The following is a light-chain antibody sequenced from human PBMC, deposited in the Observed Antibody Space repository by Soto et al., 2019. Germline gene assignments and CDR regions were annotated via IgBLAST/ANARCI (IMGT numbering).Light chain of an antibody. CDR3: QPYNSYPLA. Sequence: DIQMTQSPSTLSASVGDRVTITCRASQSVNTWLAWYQQKPGKAPNLLSYKASSLKRGVPSRFSGSGSGTELTLTISSLQAEDVATYYCQPYNSYPLAVGGGTKGEIK. V-gene: IGKV1-5*03. CDR1: QSVNTW. J-gene: IGKJ4*01. CDR2: KAS.